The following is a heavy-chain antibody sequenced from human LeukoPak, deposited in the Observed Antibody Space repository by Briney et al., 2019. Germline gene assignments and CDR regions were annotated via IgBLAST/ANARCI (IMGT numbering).Heavy chain of an antibody. V-gene: IGHV4-39*01. Sequence: PSETLSVTCTVSGGSITTIPYNWGWIRQPPGKGLEWIGTISYVGTTYYEPSLKSRVTMSIDTSKNQFSLNLNSATAADTAVYYCARHPTGYPNWFDSWGQGILVIVSS. CDR1: GGSITTIPYN. J-gene: IGHJ5*01. D-gene: IGHD3-9*01. CDR3: ARHPTGYPNWFDS. CDR2: ISYVGTT.